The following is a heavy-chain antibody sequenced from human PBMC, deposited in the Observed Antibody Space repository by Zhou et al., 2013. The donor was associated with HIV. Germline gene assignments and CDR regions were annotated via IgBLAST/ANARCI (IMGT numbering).Heavy chain of an antibody. J-gene: IGHJ6*02. D-gene: IGHD6-19*01. CDR3: ARRRDSSGWYGHYYYYGMDV. CDR1: GYTFTGYY. V-gene: IGHV1-2*02. CDR2: INPNSGGT. Sequence: QVQLVQSGAEVKKPGASVKVSCKTSGYTFTGYYMHWVRQAPGQGLEWMGWINPNSGGTNYAQNFQGRVTMTRDTSISTAYMELSRLRSDDTAVYYCARRRDSSGWYGHYYYYGMDVVGPRDPRSPSP.